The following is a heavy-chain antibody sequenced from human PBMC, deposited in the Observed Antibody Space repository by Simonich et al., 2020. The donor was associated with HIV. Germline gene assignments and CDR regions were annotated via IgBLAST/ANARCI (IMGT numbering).Heavy chain of an antibody. D-gene: IGHD2-8*01. V-gene: IGHV1-2*06. Sequence: QVQLVQSGAEVKKPGASVKVSCKASGYTFTAYYIHGVRQAPGQGLEWMGRTNPNSGGTNNAQKFQGRVTMTRDTSISTAYMELSRLRSDDTAVYYCARILIVDAFDIWGQGTMVTVSS. CDR1: GYTFTAYY. CDR3: ARILIVDAFDI. CDR2: TNPNSGGT. J-gene: IGHJ3*02.